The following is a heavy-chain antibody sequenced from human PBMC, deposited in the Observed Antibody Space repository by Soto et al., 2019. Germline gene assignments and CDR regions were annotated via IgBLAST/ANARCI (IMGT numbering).Heavy chain of an antibody. Sequence: GGSLRLSCAASGFTFSSYSMSWVRHAPGKGLEWVSGFRSSGDGGTTYYADSVKGRFTISRDNSKNTLFLQMNSLRAEDTAIYYCAKKVNSGPGSQYFDYWGQGTLVTV. CDR2: FRSSGDGGTT. V-gene: IGHV3-23*01. J-gene: IGHJ4*02. CDR3: AKKVNSGPGSQYFDY. D-gene: IGHD3-10*01. CDR1: GFTFSSYS.